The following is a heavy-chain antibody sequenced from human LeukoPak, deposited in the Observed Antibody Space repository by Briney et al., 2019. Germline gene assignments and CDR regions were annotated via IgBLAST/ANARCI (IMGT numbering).Heavy chain of an antibody. V-gene: IGHV3-23*01. CDR2: ISGSGGST. D-gene: IGHD3-10*01. CDR1: GFTFSSYA. CDR3: AKSFALWFGELFPMDV. Sequence: PGGSLRLSCAASGFTFSSYAMSWVRQAPGKGLEWVSAISGSGGSTYYADSVKGRFTISRDNSKNTLYLQMNSLRAEDTAVYYCAKSFALWFGELFPMDVWGKGTTVTVSS. J-gene: IGHJ6*03.